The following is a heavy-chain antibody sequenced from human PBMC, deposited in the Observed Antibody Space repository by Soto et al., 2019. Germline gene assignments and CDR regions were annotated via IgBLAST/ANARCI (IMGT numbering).Heavy chain of an antibody. CDR3: AKVTRFAESRDY. Sequence: PGSSLRLSCAASGFAFSSYAMGWVRQAPGKGLEWVAGISESGGGTHYADSVKGRFTISRDNSKNTLDLQMNSLRAEDTATYYCAKVTRFAESRDYWGQGGLVTVSS. J-gene: IGHJ4*02. D-gene: IGHD3-10*01. CDR2: ISESGGGT. V-gene: IGHV3-23*01. CDR1: GFAFSSYA.